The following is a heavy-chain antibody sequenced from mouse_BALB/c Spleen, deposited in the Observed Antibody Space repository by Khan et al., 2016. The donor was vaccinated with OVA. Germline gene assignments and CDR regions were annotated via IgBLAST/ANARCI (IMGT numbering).Heavy chain of an antibody. J-gene: IGHJ4*01. V-gene: IGHV3-2*02. CDR1: GYSITSDYA. D-gene: IGHD2-14*01. CDR3: ARSLYYSYGYALDC. CDR2: ISSTGST. Sequence: EVQLQESGPGLVKPSQSLSLTCTVTGYSITSDYAWNWIRQFPGNKLEWMGYISSTGSTSSNPSLTSRISFTRDTSKNQFFLQLKSVTTEDTATYYCARSLYYSYGYALDCWGRGTSVTVSS.